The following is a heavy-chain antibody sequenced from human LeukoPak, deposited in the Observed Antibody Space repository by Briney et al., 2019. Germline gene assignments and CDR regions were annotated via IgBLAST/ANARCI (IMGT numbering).Heavy chain of an antibody. D-gene: IGHD6-19*01. Sequence: GGSLRLSCAASGFTFSSYGMHWVRQAPGKGLEWVAVISYDGSNKYYADSVKGRFTISRDNSKNTLYLQMNSLRAEDTAVYYCAKDLASGIAVAGDYWGQGTLVTVSS. CDR1: GFTFSSYG. V-gene: IGHV3-30*18. CDR2: ISYDGSNK. CDR3: AKDLASGIAVAGDY. J-gene: IGHJ4*02.